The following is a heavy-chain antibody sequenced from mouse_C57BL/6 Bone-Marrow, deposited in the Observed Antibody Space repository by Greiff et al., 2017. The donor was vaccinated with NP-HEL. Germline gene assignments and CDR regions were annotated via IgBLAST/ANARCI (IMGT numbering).Heavy chain of an antibody. D-gene: IGHD2-1*01. CDR2: ISYDGSN. J-gene: IGHJ2*01. CDR1: GYSITSGYY. V-gene: IGHV3-6*01. Sequence: ESGPGLVKPSQSLSLTCSVTGYSITSGYYWNWIRQFPGNKLEWMGYISYDGSNNYNPSLKNRISITRDTSKNQFFLKLNSVTTEDTATYYCASPFYYGNFDYWGQGTTLTVSS. CDR3: ASPFYYGNFDY.